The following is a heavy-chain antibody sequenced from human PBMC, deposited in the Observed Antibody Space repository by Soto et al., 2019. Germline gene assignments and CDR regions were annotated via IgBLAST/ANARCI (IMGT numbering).Heavy chain of an antibody. D-gene: IGHD2-21*02. Sequence: SETLSLTCIVSGGSISSSYWSWIRQPAGKGLEWIGRIDSSGSADYHSSLKSRVTMSVDTSKNQVSLKLSAVTAADTAVYYCARQEGDRRLFDYWGQGTLVTVSS. CDR3: ARQEGDRRLFDY. CDR1: GGSISSSY. J-gene: IGHJ4*02. CDR2: IDSSGSA. V-gene: IGHV4-4*07.